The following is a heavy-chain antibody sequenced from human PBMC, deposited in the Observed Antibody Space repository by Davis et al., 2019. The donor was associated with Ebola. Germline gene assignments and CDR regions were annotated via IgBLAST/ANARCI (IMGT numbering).Heavy chain of an antibody. CDR1: GFTFSSYA. D-gene: IGHD5-12*01. Sequence: GESLKISCAASGFTFSSYAMSWVRQAPGKGPEWVSSISSSASYKNYADSVKGRFTISRDNAKNSLYLQMNSLRAEDTAVYYCARDSGGYDYWGQGTLVTVSS. CDR2: ISSSASYK. J-gene: IGHJ4*02. V-gene: IGHV3-21*05. CDR3: ARDSGGYDY.